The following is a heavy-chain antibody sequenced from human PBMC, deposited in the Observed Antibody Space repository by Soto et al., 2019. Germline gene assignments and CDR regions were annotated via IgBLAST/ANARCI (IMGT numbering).Heavy chain of an antibody. Sequence: QVQLVQSGGEVKKPGASVKVSCKASGYTFTSYGISWVRHAPGQGLDWMGGIGGKTGKTNPAPKLQGRVTITTYTSASTAVMDLTNLTSYDTEVYYCARVPRESIIAGRAVWAQGTTGTVS. CDR1: GYTFTSYG. J-gene: IGHJ6*02. CDR2: IGGKTGKT. D-gene: IGHD3-10*01. V-gene: IGHV1-18*04. CDR3: ARVPRESIIAGRAV.